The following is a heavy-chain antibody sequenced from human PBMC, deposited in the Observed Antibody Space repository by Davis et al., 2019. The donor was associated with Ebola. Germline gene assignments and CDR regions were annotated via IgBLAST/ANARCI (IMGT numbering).Heavy chain of an antibody. Sequence: GESLKISCGASGFTFSRHSMNWVRQAPGKGLEWIAFISSGGHDTYYADSVRGRFTISRDNAKNLLYLQLNSLRDEDTALYYCVPGTWIRGQGTLVTVSS. D-gene: IGHD5-18*01. CDR1: GFTFSRHS. J-gene: IGHJ4*02. V-gene: IGHV3-48*02. CDR3: VPGTWI. CDR2: ISSGGHDT.